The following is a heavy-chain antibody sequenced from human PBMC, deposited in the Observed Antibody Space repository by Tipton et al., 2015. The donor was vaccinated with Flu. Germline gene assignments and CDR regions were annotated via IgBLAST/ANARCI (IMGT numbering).Heavy chain of an antibody. CDR1: IGSFSINTFY. CDR3: ARVGVVTPFDY. V-gene: IGHV4-39*07. Sequence: TLSLTCSVSIGSFSINTFYWGWIRQPPGKGLEWIGSIYYSGSTYYNPSLKSRVTISVDTSKSQFSLKLSSVTAADTAVYYCARVGVVTPFDYWGQGTLVTVSS. J-gene: IGHJ4*02. D-gene: IGHD4-23*01. CDR2: IYYSGST.